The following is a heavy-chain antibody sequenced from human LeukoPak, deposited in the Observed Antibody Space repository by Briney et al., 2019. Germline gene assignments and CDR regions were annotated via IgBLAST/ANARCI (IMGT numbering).Heavy chain of an antibody. D-gene: IGHD6-13*01. CDR2: IWYDGSNK. Sequence: GGSLRLSCAASGFTFSDYYMSWIRQAPGKGLEWVAVIWYDGSNKYYADSVKGRFTISRDNSKNTLYLQMNSLRAEDTAVYYCAREEAAAGTGYYYYGMDVWGQGTTVTVSS. V-gene: IGHV3-33*08. CDR1: GFTFSDYY. CDR3: AREEAAAGTGYYYYGMDV. J-gene: IGHJ6*02.